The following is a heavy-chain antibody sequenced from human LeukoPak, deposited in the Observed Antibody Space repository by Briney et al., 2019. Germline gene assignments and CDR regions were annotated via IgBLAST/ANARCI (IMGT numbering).Heavy chain of an antibody. D-gene: IGHD5-18*01. V-gene: IGHV5-51*01. Sequence: GEALKISSKGSGYGFTSYWICLLRQMPGEGVERMGIIYPGDSDTRYSPSFQGQVTISADKSISTAYLQWGSLKASDTAMYYCARPLGYSYGYDYWGEGTLVTVSS. CDR3: ARPLGYSYGYDY. CDR2: IYPGDSDT. J-gene: IGHJ4*02. CDR1: GYGFTSYW.